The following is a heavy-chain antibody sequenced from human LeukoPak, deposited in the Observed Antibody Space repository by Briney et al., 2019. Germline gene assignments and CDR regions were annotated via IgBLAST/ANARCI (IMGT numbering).Heavy chain of an antibody. Sequence: GESLKISCVASGFTFSDYWMTWVRQAPGTGLEWVANIKQDGNEKYYVDSVKGRFTISRDNAKNSLHLQMNNLRGEDTAIYYCARDAGNSGYGCDLWGQGTLVTVSS. V-gene: IGHV3-7*03. CDR3: ARDAGNSGYGCDL. CDR2: IKQDGNEK. CDR1: GFTFSDYW. D-gene: IGHD5-12*01. J-gene: IGHJ5*02.